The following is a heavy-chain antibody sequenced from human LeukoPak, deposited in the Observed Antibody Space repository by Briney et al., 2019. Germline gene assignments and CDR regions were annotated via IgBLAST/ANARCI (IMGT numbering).Heavy chain of an antibody. CDR3: ASNSRGYSGYAFDY. CDR2: ISAYNGNT. D-gene: IGHD5-12*01. V-gene: IGHV1-18*01. CDR1: GYTFTSYG. Sequence: ASVTVSCKASGYTFTSYGISWVRQAPGQGLEWMGWISAYNGNTNYAQKLQGRVTMTTDTSTSTAYMELRSLRSDDTAVYYCASNSRGYSGYAFDYWGQGTLVTVSS. J-gene: IGHJ4*02.